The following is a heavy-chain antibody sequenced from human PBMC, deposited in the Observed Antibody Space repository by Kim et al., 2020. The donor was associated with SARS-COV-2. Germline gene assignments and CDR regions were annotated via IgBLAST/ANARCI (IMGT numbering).Heavy chain of an antibody. CDR3: ARGSYSSSWYGVRHWFDP. D-gene: IGHD6-13*01. CDR1: GGSFSGYY. CDR2: INHSGST. Sequence: SETLSLTCAVYGGSFSGYYWNWIRQPPGKELEWIGEINHSGSTNYNPSLKSLVTISVDTSKNQFSLKLSSVTAADTAVYYCARGSYSSSWYGVRHWFDPWGQGTLVTVSS. V-gene: IGHV4-34*01. J-gene: IGHJ5*02.